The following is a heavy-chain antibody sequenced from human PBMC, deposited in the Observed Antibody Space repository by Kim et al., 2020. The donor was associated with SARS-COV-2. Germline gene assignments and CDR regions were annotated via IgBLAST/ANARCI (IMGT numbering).Heavy chain of an antibody. Sequence: ASVKVSCKASGYTFTSYAMHWVRQAPGQRLEWMGWINAGNGNTKYSQKFQGRVTITRDTSASTAYMELSSLRSEDTAVYYCARDRSFCSSTSCFVCHDYWGQGTLVTVSS. V-gene: IGHV1-3*01. D-gene: IGHD2-2*01. J-gene: IGHJ4*02. CDR3: ARDRSFCSSTSCFVCHDY. CDR2: INAGNGNT. CDR1: GYTFTSYA.